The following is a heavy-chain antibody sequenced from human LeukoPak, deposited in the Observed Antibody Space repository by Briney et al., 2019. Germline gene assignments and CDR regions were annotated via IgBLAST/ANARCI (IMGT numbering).Heavy chain of an antibody. CDR3: ARLTSIRGYSGYGDY. CDR1: GGSISSYY. D-gene: IGHD5-12*01. J-gene: IGHJ4*02. V-gene: IGHV4-59*08. CDR2: IYYSGST. Sequence: SETLSLTCTVSGGSISSYYWSWIRQPPGKGLEWIGYIYYSGSTNYNPSLKSRVTISVDTSKNQFSLKLSSVTAADTAVYYCARLTSIRGYSGYGDYWGQGTLVTVSS.